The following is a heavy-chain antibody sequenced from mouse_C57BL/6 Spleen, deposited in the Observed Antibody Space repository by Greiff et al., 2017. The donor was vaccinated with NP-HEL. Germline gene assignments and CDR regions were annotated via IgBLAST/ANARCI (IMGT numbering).Heavy chain of an antibody. D-gene: IGHD2-4*01. J-gene: IGHJ4*01. Sequence: QVQLQQPGAELVKPGASVKLSCKASGYTFTSYWMHWVKQRPGRGLEWIGRIDPNSGGNKYNEKFKSKATLTVDKPSNTAYMQLSSLTSENSAVYYCARAGGNYEEGDTAMDYWGQGTSVTVSS. CDR3: ARAGGNYEEGDTAMDY. CDR1: GYTFTSYW. CDR2: IDPNSGGN. V-gene: IGHV1-72*01.